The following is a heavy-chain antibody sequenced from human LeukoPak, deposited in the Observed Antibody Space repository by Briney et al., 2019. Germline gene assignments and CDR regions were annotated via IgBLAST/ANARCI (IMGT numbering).Heavy chain of an antibody. V-gene: IGHV3-48*01. CDR3: AKYYYGSGSPGY. CDR1: GFTFSSYS. J-gene: IGHJ4*02. Sequence: PGGSLRLSCAASGFTFSSYSMNWVRQAPGKGLEWVSYISSSSSTIYYADSVKGRFTISRDNAKNSLYLQMNSLRAEDTAVYYRAKYYYGSGSPGYWGQGTLVTVSS. CDR2: ISSSSSTI. D-gene: IGHD3-10*01.